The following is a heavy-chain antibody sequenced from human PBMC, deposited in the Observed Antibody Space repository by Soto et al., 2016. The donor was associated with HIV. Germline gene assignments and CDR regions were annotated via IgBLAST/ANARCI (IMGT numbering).Heavy chain of an antibody. CDR1: GFTLSNCA. D-gene: IGHD3-10*01. CDR2: ISGGVTNT. J-gene: IGHJ4*02. CDR3: ANLVLGAYYYASGSPLDPN. V-gene: IGHV3-23*01. Sequence: EVQLTESGGGLVQPGGSLRLSCAASGFTLSNCAMSWVRQAPGKGLEWVSTISGGVTNTYYADSVRGRFTISIDNSKNTLFLQMKSLRADDTAIYYCANLVLGAYYYASGSPLDPNWGQGTLVTVSS.